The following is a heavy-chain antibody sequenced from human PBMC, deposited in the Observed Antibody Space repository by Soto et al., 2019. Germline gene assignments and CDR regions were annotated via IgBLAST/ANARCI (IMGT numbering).Heavy chain of an antibody. CDR2: INAGNGNT. D-gene: IGHD6-13*01. CDR3: ARAYLIAAAGMKGHAFDI. V-gene: IGHV1-3*01. J-gene: IGHJ3*02. Sequence: ASVKVSCKASGYTFTSYAMHWVRQAPGQRLEWMGWINAGNGNTKYSQKFQGRVTITRDTSASTAYMELSSLRSEDTAVYYCARAYLIAAAGMKGHAFDIWGQGTMVTVSS. CDR1: GYTFTSYA.